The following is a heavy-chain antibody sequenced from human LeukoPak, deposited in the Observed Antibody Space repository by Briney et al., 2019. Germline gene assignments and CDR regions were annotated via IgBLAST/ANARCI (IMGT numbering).Heavy chain of an antibody. V-gene: IGHV3-9*03. CDR1: GFTFDDYA. CDR2: ISWNSGSI. D-gene: IGHD6-19*01. CDR3: AKDLVAGNFDY. J-gene: IGHJ4*02. Sequence: GGSLRLSCAASGFTFDDYAMHWVRQAPGKGLEWVSGISWNSGSIGYADSVKGRFTISRDNAKNSLYLQMNSLRAEDMALYYCAKDLVAGNFDYWGQGTLVTVSS.